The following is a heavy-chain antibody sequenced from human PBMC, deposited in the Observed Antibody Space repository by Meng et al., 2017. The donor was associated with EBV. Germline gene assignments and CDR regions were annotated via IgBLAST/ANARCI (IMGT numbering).Heavy chain of an antibody. CDR1: GGSISSSHYY. V-gene: IGHV4-30-4*01. J-gene: IGHJ2*01. Sequence: ESGPGMVKPSQTLSLTCTVSGGSISSSHYYWSWIRQPPGKGLEWIGYIYNSGSTYYNPSLKSRITISVDTSKNQFSLKLSSVTAADTAVYYCARGQKGPFDLWGRGTLVTVSS. CDR3: ARGQKGPFDL. CDR2: IYNSGST.